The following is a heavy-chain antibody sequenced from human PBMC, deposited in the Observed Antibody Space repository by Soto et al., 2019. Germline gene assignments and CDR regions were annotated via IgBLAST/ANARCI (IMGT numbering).Heavy chain of an antibody. V-gene: IGHV1-69*13. CDR3: ARVDCSSTSCYSHYYYGMDV. J-gene: IGHJ6*02. CDR2: IIPIFGTA. CDR1: GGTFSSYA. D-gene: IGHD2-2*01. Sequence: EASVKVSCKASGGTFSSYAISWVRQAPGQGLEWMGGIIPIFGTANYAQKFQGRVTITADESTSTAYMELSSLRSEDTAVYYCARVDCSSTSCYSHYYYGMDVWGQGTTVTVSS.